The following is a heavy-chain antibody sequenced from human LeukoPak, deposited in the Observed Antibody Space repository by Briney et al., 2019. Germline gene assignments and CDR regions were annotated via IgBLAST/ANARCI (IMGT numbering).Heavy chain of an antibody. CDR2: INPNSGGT. J-gene: IGHJ4*02. CDR1: GYTFTGYY. V-gene: IGHV1-2*06. CDR3: ARGSGYGDSPGLH. Sequence: ASVKVSCKAPGYTFTGYYMHWVRQAPGQGLEWMGRINPNSGGTNYAQKFQGRVTMTRDTSISTAYMELNRLTSDDTAVYYCARGSGYGDSPGLHCGQGAQVTVSS. D-gene: IGHD4-17*01.